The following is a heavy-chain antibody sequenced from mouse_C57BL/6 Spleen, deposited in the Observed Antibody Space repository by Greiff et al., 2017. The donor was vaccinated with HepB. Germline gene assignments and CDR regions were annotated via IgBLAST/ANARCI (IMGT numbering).Heavy chain of an antibody. D-gene: IGHD2-1*01. J-gene: IGHJ2*01. CDR1: GYAFSSYW. CDR3: ARGRGNYPFDY. Sequence: QVQLQQSGAELVKPGASVKTSCKASGYAFSSYWMNWVKQRPGKGLEWIGQIYPGDGDTNYNGKFKGKATLTADKSSSTAYMQLSSLTSEDSAVYFCARGRGNYPFDYWGQGTTLTVSS. CDR2: IYPGDGDT. V-gene: IGHV1-80*01.